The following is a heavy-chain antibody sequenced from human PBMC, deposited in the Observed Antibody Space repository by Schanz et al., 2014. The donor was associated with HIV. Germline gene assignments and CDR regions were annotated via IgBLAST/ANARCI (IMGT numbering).Heavy chain of an antibody. J-gene: IGHJ4*02. V-gene: IGHV3-11*01. CDR3: ARGITGNSYAFDY. D-gene: IGHD5-18*01. CDR2: ISGPGSAM. CDR1: GFTFGDHY. Sequence: VRLVESGGGLVKPGGSLSLSCVASGFTFGDHYMTWIRQAPGKGLEWVAHISGPGSAMSYADSVKGRFTISRDNAKNSLNLQLKSLRAEDTAVYYCARGITGNSYAFDYWGQGALVSVSS.